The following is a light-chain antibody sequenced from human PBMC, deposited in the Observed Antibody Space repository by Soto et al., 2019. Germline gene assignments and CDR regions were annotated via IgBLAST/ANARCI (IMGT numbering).Light chain of an antibody. J-gene: IGKJ1*01. Sequence: EIVMTQSPATLSVSPGERATLSCRASQSVSSNLAWYQQRPGQAPRLLIYGASTRATGIPSRFSGSGSGTDFTLTISRLEPEDFAVYYCQQYETSPRTFGQGTKVDI. CDR2: GAS. CDR3: QQYETSPRT. CDR1: QSVSSN. V-gene: IGKV3-15*01.